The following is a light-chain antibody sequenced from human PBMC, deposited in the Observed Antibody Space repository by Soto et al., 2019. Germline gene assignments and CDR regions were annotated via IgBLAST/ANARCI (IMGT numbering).Light chain of an antibody. CDR3: QQYYSYTIT. CDR1: QGIRRY. J-gene: IGKJ5*01. V-gene: IGKV1-8*01. Sequence: AIRMTQSPSSLSASTGDRFTITCRVSQGIRRYLAWYPQKPGKAPKLVIYAASTLQSGVPSRFSGSGSGTDFTLTISCLQSEDFATYYCQQYYSYTITFGQGTRLEIK. CDR2: AAS.